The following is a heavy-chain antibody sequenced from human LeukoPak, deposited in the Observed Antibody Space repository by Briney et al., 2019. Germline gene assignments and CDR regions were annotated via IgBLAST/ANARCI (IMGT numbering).Heavy chain of an antibody. CDR2: MNPNSGNT. CDR1: GYTFTSYD. Sequence: GASVKVSCKASGYTFTSYDINWVRQATGQGLEWMGWMNPNSGNTGYAQKFQGRVTMTRNTSISTAYMKLSSLRSEDTAVYYCARTTGSYIYYYYGMDVWGQGTTVTVSS. V-gene: IGHV1-8*01. CDR3: ARTTGSYIYYYYGMDV. D-gene: IGHD3-10*01. J-gene: IGHJ6*02.